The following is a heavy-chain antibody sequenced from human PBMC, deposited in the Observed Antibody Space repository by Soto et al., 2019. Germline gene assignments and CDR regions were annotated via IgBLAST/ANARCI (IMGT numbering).Heavy chain of an antibody. J-gene: IGHJ6*02. CDR2: ISYDGSNK. V-gene: IGHV3-30-3*01. CDR3: ARDKITYYDFKRGMDV. CDR1: GFTFSSYA. D-gene: IGHD3-3*01. Sequence: GGSLRLSCAASGFTFSSYAMHWVRQAPGKGLEWVAVISYDGSNKYYADSVKGRFTISRDNSKNTLYLQMNSLRAEDTAVYYCARDKITYYDFKRGMDVWGQGTTVTVSS.